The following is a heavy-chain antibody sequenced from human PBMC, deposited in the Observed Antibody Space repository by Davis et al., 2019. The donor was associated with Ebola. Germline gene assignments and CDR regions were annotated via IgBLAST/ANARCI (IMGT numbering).Heavy chain of an antibody. Sequence: SETLSLTCTVSGASISESTFYWGWIRQPPGKGLEWIGIIYYSGTTYYNPSLKSRLTISVDTSKHHISLTLSSVTAADTAVYYCARVGSLHTAEFDPWGQGILVTVSS. J-gene: IGHJ5*02. CDR2: IYYSGTT. V-gene: IGHV4-39*02. CDR1: GASISESTFY. D-gene: IGHD1-26*01. CDR3: ARVGSLHTAEFDP.